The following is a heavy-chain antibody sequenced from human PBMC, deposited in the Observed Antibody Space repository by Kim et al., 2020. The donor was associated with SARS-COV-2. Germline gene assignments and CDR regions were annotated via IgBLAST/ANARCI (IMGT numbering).Heavy chain of an antibody. Sequence: GGSLRLSCAASGFTFSSYWMTWVRQAPGKGLEWVANIKQDGNQKYYVDSVKGRFTISRENAKNSLYLQMNSLRAEDTAVYYCARDGDLYSSGKDAFDIWG. CDR3: ARDGDLYSSGKDAFDI. CDR1: GFTFSSYW. V-gene: IGHV3-7*01. D-gene: IGHD6-19*01. J-gene: IGHJ3*02. CDR2: IKQDGNQK.